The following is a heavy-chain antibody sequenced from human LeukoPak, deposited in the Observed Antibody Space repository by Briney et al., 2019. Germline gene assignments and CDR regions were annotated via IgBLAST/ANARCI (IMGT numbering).Heavy chain of an antibody. Sequence: PGRSLGLSCAASGFTFSSYGMHWVRQAPGKGLEWVALIWYDGNNKYYADSVKGRFTISRDNSKNTLYLQLNSLRAEDTAVYYCARQHCSGGDCYFFDWGQGTLVTVSS. CDR3: ARQHCSGGDCYFFD. CDR1: GFTFSSYG. D-gene: IGHD2-15*01. V-gene: IGHV3-33*01. J-gene: IGHJ4*02. CDR2: IWYDGNNK.